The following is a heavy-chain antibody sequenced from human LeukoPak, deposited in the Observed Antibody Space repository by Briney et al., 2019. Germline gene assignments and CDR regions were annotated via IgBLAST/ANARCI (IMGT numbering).Heavy chain of an antibody. V-gene: IGHV4-30-2*01. CDR1: GGSISSGGYY. CDR3: ARDLGAGGSSLAAAGRFDY. Sequence: SQTLSLTCTVSGGSISSGGYYWSWIRQPPGKGLEWIGYIYHSGSTYYNPSLKSRVTISVDRSKNQFSLKLNSVTAADTAVYFCARDLGAGGSSLAAAGRFDYWGQGTPVTVSS. CDR2: IYHSGST. J-gene: IGHJ4*02. D-gene: IGHD2-15*01.